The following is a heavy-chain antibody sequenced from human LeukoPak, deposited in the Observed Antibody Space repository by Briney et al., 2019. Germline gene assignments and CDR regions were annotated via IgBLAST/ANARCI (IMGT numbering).Heavy chain of an antibody. D-gene: IGHD4-11*01. Sequence: GGSPRLSCAAFGFTFSDDGMHWVRQAPGKGREWVAVIWNDGSNKNYADSVKGRFTISRDNSKHTLYLQMNSLRAEDTAVYYCAKGSNYGDRIFDYWGQGTLVTVSS. CDR2: IWNDGSNK. CDR3: AKGSNYGDRIFDY. J-gene: IGHJ4*02. V-gene: IGHV3-33*06. CDR1: GFTFSDDG.